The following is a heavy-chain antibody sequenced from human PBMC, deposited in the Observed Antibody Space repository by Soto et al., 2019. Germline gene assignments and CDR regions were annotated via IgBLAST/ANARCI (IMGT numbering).Heavy chain of an antibody. V-gene: IGHV3-48*02. Sequence: EVQLVDSGGGLVQPGGSLRLSCAASGFTFSSYTMNWVRQAPGKGLEWISYISSSSRTIYYADSVKGRFNISRDNAQNSLYLQMTSLRDEDTAVYYCARVPTRALDYWGQGTLVTVSS. CDR1: GFTFSSYT. CDR2: ISSSSRTI. J-gene: IGHJ4*02. CDR3: ARVPTRALDY. D-gene: IGHD1-26*01.